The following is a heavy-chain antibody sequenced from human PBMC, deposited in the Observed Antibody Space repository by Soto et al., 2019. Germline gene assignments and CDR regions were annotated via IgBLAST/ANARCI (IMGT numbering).Heavy chain of an antibody. D-gene: IGHD2-15*01. Sequence: SSETLSLTCTVSGGSVSSSSCYWGWIRQPPGKGLEWIGSIYYSGSTYYRPSLKSRVTISVDTSKSQFSLNLSSVTAADTAVYYCARWVEVSLDYFDSWGQGTPVTVSS. CDR1: GGSVSSSSCY. J-gene: IGHJ4*02. CDR3: ARWVEVSLDYFDS. CDR2: IYYSGST. V-gene: IGHV4-39*07.